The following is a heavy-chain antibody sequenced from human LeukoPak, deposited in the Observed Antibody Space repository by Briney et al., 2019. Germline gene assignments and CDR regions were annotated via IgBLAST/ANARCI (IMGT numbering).Heavy chain of an antibody. CDR3: ARGDSSSWFYYYYGMDV. Sequence: ASVKVSCKASGYTFTSYYMHWVRQPPGQGLEWMGIINPSGGSTSYAQKFQGRVTMTRDTSTSTVYMELSSLRSEDTTVYYCARGDSSSWFYYYYGMDVWGQGTTVTVSS. V-gene: IGHV1-46*01. CDR2: INPSGGST. D-gene: IGHD6-13*01. J-gene: IGHJ6*02. CDR1: GYTFTSYY.